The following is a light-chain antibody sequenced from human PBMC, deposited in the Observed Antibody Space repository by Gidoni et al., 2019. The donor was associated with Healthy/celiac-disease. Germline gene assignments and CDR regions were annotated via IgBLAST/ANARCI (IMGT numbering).Light chain of an antibody. J-gene: IGKJ4*01. Sequence: EIVLTQSPGTLSLSPGERATLSCRASQSVSSSYLAWYQQKPGQAPRLLSYGASSRATGIPDRFSGSGSGTDFTLTIRRLEPEDFAVYYCQQYGSAPVTFGGGTKVEIK. V-gene: IGKV3-20*01. CDR2: GAS. CDR1: QSVSSSY. CDR3: QQYGSAPVT.